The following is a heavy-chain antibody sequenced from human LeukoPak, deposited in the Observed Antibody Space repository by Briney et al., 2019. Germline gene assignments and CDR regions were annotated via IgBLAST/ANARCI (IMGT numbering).Heavy chain of an antibody. CDR3: ARGSGYSSGWYNPRPFDY. CDR1: GGSIGSYY. D-gene: IGHD6-19*01. Sequence: SETLSLTCTVSGGSIGSYYWSWIRQPPGKGLEWIGYIYYSGSTNYNPSLKSRVTISVDTSKNQFSLKLSSVTAADTAVYYCARGSGYSSGWYNPRPFDYWGQGTLVTVSS. J-gene: IGHJ4*02. CDR2: IYYSGST. V-gene: IGHV4-59*01.